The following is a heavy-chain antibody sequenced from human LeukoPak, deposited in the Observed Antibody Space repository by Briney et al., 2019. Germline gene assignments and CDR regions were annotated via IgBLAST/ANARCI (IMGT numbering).Heavy chain of an antibody. CDR1: GGTFSSYA. J-gene: IGHJ4*02. CDR2: ISAYNGNT. Sequence: ASVKVSCKASGGTFSSYAISWVRQAPGQGLEWMGWISAYNGNTNYAQKLQGRVTMTTDTSTSTAYMELRSLRSDDTAVYYCARVYDFWSGYGGYFDYWGQGALVTVSS. V-gene: IGHV1-18*01. D-gene: IGHD3-3*01. CDR3: ARVYDFWSGYGGYFDY.